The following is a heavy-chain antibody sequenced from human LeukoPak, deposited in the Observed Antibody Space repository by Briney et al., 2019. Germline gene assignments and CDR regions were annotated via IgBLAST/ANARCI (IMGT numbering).Heavy chain of an antibody. V-gene: IGHV3-33*01. D-gene: IGHD6-19*01. CDR3: AGDDVAVTGALDF. J-gene: IGHJ4*02. Sequence: PGRSLRLSCAASGYTFSSHGMHWVRQAPGKGLEWVAVIWYDGSNKYYADSVKGRFTISRDNSKNTLYLQMNSLRAEDTAVYYCAGDDVAVTGALDFWGQGTLVTVSS. CDR2: IWYDGSNK. CDR1: GYTFSSHG.